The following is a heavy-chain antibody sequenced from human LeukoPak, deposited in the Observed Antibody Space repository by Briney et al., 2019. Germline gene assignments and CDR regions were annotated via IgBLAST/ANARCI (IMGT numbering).Heavy chain of an antibody. Sequence: SVKVSCKASGYTFTGYYMHWVRQAPGQGLEWMGWINPNSGGTNYVQKFQGRVTMTRDTSISTAYMELSRMRSDDTAVYYCARDYGGYYYYFDYWGQGTLVTVSS. J-gene: IGHJ4*02. CDR1: GYTFTGYY. CDR2: INPNSGGT. D-gene: IGHD3-22*01. V-gene: IGHV1-2*02. CDR3: ARDYGGYYYYFDY.